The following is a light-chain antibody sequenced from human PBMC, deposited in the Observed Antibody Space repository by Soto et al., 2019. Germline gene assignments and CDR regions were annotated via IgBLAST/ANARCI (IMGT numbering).Light chain of an antibody. Sequence: EIVLTQSPGTLSLSPGERATLSCRASQSVSSSYLAWYQQKPGQAPRLLIYGASSRATGIPDRFSGSGSGTDFTLTISRLEPEDFAVHYCQQYNNWPPVTFGGGTKVDIK. V-gene: IGKV3-20*01. CDR3: QQYNNWPPVT. CDR1: QSVSSSY. J-gene: IGKJ4*01. CDR2: GAS.